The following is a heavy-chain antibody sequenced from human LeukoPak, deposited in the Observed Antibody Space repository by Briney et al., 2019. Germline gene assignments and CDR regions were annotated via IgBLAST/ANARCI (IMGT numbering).Heavy chain of an antibody. CDR3: AKDVTVTTSPYYFDY. J-gene: IGHJ4*02. CDR2: ISGSGGST. Sequence: GGSLRLSCAASGFTVSSNETSWVRQAPGKGLEWVSAISGSGGSTYYADSVKGRFTISRDNSKNTLYLQMNSLRAEDTAVYYCAKDVTVTTSPYYFDYWGQGTLVTVSS. CDR1: GFTVSSNE. D-gene: IGHD4-11*01. V-gene: IGHV3-23*01.